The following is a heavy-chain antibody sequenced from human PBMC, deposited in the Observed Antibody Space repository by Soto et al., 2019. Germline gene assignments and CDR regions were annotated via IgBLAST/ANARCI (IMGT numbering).Heavy chain of an antibody. J-gene: IGHJ4*02. CDR3: AKDGYSYRYPSYFDY. CDR1: GFTYSSYA. Sequence: EVQLLDSGGGLVQPGGPLRLSCAASGFTYSSYAMGWVRQTPGKGLGRVSGISRSGGGTYYADSVKGRLTISRDNSKNTLYLKMTSLRAEDTAVYYCAKDGYSYRYPSYFDYWGQGTLVALAS. D-gene: IGHD5-18*01. V-gene: IGHV3-23*01. CDR2: ISRSGGGT.